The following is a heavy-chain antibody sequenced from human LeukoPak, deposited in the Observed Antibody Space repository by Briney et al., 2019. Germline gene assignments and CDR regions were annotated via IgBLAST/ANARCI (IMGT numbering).Heavy chain of an antibody. CDR1: GFTFSSYA. CDR2: ISSNGGST. CDR3: VKDLSTVTTDFDY. V-gene: IGHV3-64*05. J-gene: IGHJ4*02. Sequence: GGSLRLSCSASGFTFSSYAMHWVRQAPGKGLEYVSAISSNGGSTYYADSVKGRFTISRDNSKNTLYFQMSSLRAEDTAVYYCVKDLSTVTTDFDYWGQGTLVTVSS. D-gene: IGHD4-17*01.